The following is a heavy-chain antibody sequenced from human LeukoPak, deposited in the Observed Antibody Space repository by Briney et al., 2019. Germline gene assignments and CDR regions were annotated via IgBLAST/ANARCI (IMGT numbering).Heavy chain of an antibody. CDR1: GFTFSSHA. J-gene: IGHJ5*02. V-gene: IGHV3-23*01. CDR3: AKDSVASMGGWFAP. Sequence: GGSLRLSCAASGFTFSSHAMGWVRQAPGKGLEWVSTISTGSSTYYADSVKGRFTIPRDSPKNTLSLQINSLRAEHPAVYYCAKDSVASMGGWFAPEGQGNVVMVSA. CDR2: ISTGSST. D-gene: IGHD6-19*01.